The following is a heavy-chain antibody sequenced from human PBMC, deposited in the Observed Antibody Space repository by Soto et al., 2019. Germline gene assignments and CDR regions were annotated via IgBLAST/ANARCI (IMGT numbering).Heavy chain of an antibody. J-gene: IGHJ5*02. Sequence: PSETLSLTCTVSGGSIRNYYWSWIRQPPGKGLEWIGHIYDSGSTNYNPSLKSRVTISVQTSKNQFSLKLTSVTAADTAVYYCAGETKYCRTRSCYHCIDPWGQGILVTVSS. D-gene: IGHD2-2*01. V-gene: IGHV4-59*01. CDR1: GGSIRNYY. CDR3: AGETKYCRTRSCYHCIDP. CDR2: IYDSGST.